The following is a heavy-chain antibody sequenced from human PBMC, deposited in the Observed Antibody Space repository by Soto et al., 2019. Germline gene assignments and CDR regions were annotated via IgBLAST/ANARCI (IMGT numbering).Heavy chain of an antibody. V-gene: IGHV1-3*01. CDR1: GFTSSDYA. CDR2: INVGNGNT. D-gene: IGHD6-13*01. J-gene: IGHJ3*01. Sequence: QVQLVQSGAEVRKPGASVKVSCKTSGFTSSDYAIHWLRQAPGQRPEWMGWINVGNGNTKYSQRFQGRVTITRDTSASMTYLGLSGLTSEDTAVYYCATPVGIPAAGVFAFWGQGTMVTVSS. CDR3: ATPVGIPAAGVFAF.